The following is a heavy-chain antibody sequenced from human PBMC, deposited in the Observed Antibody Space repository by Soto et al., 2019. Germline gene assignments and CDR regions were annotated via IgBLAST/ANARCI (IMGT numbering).Heavy chain of an antibody. Sequence: ASVKVSCRAVGYTFTSYYMHWVRQTPGQRPEWMGMINPSDGSTVYAQMFQGRVTMTRDTSTTTVYMELSSLRSEDTAVYYCARAWVDATGWFDPWGQGTLVTVSS. CDR3: ARAWVDATGWFDP. J-gene: IGHJ5*02. D-gene: IGHD2-2*01. V-gene: IGHV1-46*03. CDR1: GYTFTSYY. CDR2: INPSDGST.